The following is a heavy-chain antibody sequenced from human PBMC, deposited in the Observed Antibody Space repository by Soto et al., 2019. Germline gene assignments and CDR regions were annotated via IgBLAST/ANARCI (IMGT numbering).Heavy chain of an antibody. CDR2: TYYRSKWYS. CDR3: ARYTSAWYLDY. V-gene: IGHV6-1*01. CDR1: GDSVSSNSAA. D-gene: IGHD6-19*01. J-gene: IGHJ4*02. Sequence: QVQLQQSGPRLVKPSQTLSLTCAISGDSVSSNSAAWNWIRQSPSRGLEWLGRTYYRSKWYSDYAISVRSRITIAPDTSKNQFSLRLNSVTPDDTAVYYCARYTSAWYLDYWGQGTLVTVSS.